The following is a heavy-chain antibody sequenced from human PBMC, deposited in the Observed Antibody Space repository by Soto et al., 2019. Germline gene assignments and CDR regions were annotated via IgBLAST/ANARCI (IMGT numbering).Heavy chain of an antibody. V-gene: IGHV3-33*01. CDR2: IWYDGSNK. J-gene: IGHJ6*02. Sequence: QVQLVESGGGVVQPGRSLRLSCAASGFTFSSYGMHWVRQAPGKGLEWVAVIWYDGSNKYYADSVKGRFTISRDNSKNPRYRKRNSGGAEDTAVYYCARDWGSRGWGMAVGGQGTTVTAS. CDR3: ARDWGSRGWGMAV. D-gene: IGHD6-19*01. CDR1: GFTFSSYG.